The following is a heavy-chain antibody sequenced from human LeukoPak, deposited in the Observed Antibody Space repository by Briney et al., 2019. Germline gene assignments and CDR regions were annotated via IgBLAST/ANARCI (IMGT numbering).Heavy chain of an antibody. V-gene: IGHV1-8*01. D-gene: IGHD1-26*01. J-gene: IGHJ4*02. CDR2: MNFNSGNT. CDR1: GYTFTSYD. CDR3: GGGLPGYYFDS. Sequence: ASVKVSCKASGYTFTSYDINWVRQATGQGLEWMGWMNFNSGNTGYAQKFQGRVTMTRNTSISTAFMELSSLRSEDTAVYFCGGGLPGYYFDSWGQGTLVTVSS.